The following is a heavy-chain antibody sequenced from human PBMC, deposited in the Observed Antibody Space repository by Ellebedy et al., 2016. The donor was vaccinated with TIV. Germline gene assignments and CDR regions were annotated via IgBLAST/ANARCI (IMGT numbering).Heavy chain of an antibody. CDR1: GFSISSNY. J-gene: IGHJ4*02. CDR2: IYSAGNT. CDR3: ARVDLGLAFHY. D-gene: IGHD1-26*01. Sequence: GESLKISCVVSGFSISSNYMSWVRQAPGKGLEWVSIIYSAGNTYYADPARGRFTISRDTSKNTLYLQMNSLRDGDTAVYYCARVDLGLAFHYWGRGALVTVSS. V-gene: IGHV3-53*01.